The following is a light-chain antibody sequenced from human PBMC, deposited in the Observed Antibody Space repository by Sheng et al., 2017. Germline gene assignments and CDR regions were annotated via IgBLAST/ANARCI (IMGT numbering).Light chain of an antibody. J-gene: IGKJ1*01. CDR3: QQYYKTQWT. CDR1: QSVLYSPNKKNY. CDR2: GAS. V-gene: IGKV4-1*01. Sequence: DIVMTQSPDSLAVSLGERATINCKSSQSVLYSPNKKNYLAWYQQKPGQPPKLLIYGASTRESGVPDRFXGSGSETDFTLTISSLQAADVAVYFCQQYYKTQWTFGQGTKVEIK.